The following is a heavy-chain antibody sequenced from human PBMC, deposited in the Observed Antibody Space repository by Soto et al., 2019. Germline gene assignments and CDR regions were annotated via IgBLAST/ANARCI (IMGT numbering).Heavy chain of an antibody. CDR2: IHHSGST. V-gene: IGHV4-34*01. CDR1: GGSLDGYY. CDR3: ARGVDSWSGYLF. Sequence: QVHLQQWGAGRLKPSETLSLTCALYGGSLDGYYWSWIRQSPGKGLEWIGEIHHSGSTKYNPSLKSRVSLLVDTSTKLFSLKLTSVTAAHRGVYYCARGVDSWSGYLFWGQGTPVTVSS. J-gene: IGHJ4*02. D-gene: IGHD3-3*01.